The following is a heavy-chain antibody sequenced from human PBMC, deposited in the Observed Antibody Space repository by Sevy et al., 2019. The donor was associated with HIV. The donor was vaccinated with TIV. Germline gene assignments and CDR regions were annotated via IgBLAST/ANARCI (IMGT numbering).Heavy chain of an antibody. CDR3: AKVLGFGSGYDYAFDF. CDR2: ISFDEKYK. D-gene: IGHD5-12*01. CDR1: GFTFTSYG. V-gene: IGHV3-30*02. J-gene: IGHJ3*01. Sequence: GGSLRLSCAASGFTFTSYGIHWVRQAPGKGLECLAKISFDEKYKYYAESVKGRFTSSRDISKNTVFLEMNSLRPDDTGVYYCAKVLGFGSGYDYAFDFWGQGTMVTVSS.